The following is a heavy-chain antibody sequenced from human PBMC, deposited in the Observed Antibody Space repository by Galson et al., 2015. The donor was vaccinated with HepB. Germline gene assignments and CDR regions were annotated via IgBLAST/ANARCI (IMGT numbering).Heavy chain of an antibody. Sequence: SLRLSCAASGFTFSNFGMIWVRQAPGQGLEWVSCISASDPSTYYADSVKGRFTISRDNSKNTVYLQMNSLRVEDTATYYCAKAGNFLVRGVNYYMDVWGKGTTVTVSS. CDR1: GFTFSNFG. V-gene: IGHV3-23*01. CDR3: AKAGNFLVRGVNYYMDV. CDR2: ISASDPST. J-gene: IGHJ6*03. D-gene: IGHD3-10*01.